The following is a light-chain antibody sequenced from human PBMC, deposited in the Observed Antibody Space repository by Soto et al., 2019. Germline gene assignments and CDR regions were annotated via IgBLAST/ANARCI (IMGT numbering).Light chain of an antibody. CDR3: SSYTSSSPVV. Sequence: QSALTQPASVSGSPGQSITIACTGTNRDVGSYNLVSWYQQRPGEAPKLIISEVRNRPSGISYRFTGSKSGNTASLTISGLQAEDEADYYCSSYTSSSPVVFGGGTKLTVL. CDR1: NRDVGSYNL. J-gene: IGLJ2*01. V-gene: IGLV2-14*01. CDR2: EVR.